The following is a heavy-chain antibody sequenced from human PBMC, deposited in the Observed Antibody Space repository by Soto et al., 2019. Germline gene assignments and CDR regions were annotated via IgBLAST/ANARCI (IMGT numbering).Heavy chain of an antibody. J-gene: IGHJ4*02. CDR2: IYYNGNT. CDR1: GGSISSGDYY. CDR3: TANGYYSLDY. D-gene: IGHD5-12*01. Sequence: SETLSLTCTVSGGSISSGDYYWSWIRQLPGKDLEWIAYIYYNGNTYYTPSLKSRATISLDTSRNQFFLTLSSVTAADTAVYYCTANGYYSLDYWGQGSLVTVSS. V-gene: IGHV4-31*03.